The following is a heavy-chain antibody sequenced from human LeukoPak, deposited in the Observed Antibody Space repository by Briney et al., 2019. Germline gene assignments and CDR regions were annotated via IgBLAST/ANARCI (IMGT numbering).Heavy chain of an antibody. CDR3: ARSFDI. J-gene: IGHJ3*02. Sequence: GGSLRLSCAASGFTFCSFWMHWVRQAPGKGLEWVSHIGDSGGSIYYADSVKGRFTISRDNAKNSLYLQMNSLRAEDTAVYYCARSFDIWGQGTRVTVSS. CDR1: GFTFCSFW. V-gene: IGHV3-48*04. CDR2: IGDSGGSI.